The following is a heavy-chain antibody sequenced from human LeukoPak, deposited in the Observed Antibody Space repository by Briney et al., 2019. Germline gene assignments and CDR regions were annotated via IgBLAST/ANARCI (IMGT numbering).Heavy chain of an antibody. CDR1: GFSFDVHA. CDR3: AKDWTSHNGVYDCLDF. CDR2: IGGPAET. V-gene: IGHV3-23*01. Sequence: GGSLRLSCAASGFSFDVHAMTWVRQAPGKGPEWVATIGGPAETFNADSVRGRFTISRDNSRYTLYLQMNRLRAEDSALYYCAKDWTSHNGVYDCLDFWGQGTQVTVSS. D-gene: IGHD3-16*01. J-gene: IGHJ4*02.